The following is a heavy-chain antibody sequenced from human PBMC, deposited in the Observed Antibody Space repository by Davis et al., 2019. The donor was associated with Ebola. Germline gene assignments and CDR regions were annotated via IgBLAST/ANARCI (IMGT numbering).Heavy chain of an antibody. D-gene: IGHD3-22*01. V-gene: IGHV4-61*08. CDR3: ARDGYYYDSSGYYGRVYFDY. J-gene: IGHJ4*02. CDR1: GGSISGGDYF. Sequence: SETLSLTCTVSGGSISGGDYFWSWIRQPPGKGLEWIGYIYYSGSTNYNPSLKSRVTISVDTSKNQFSLKLSSVTAADTAVYYCARDGYYYDSSGYYGRVYFDYWGQGTLVTVSS. CDR2: IYYSGST.